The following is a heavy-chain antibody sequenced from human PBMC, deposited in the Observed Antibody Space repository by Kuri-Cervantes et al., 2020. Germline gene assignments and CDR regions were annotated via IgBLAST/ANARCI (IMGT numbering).Heavy chain of an antibody. J-gene: IGHJ4*02. CDR3: AHRRPNGRCSSTSCYEDYFDY. CDR1: GFSLSTRGVG. V-gene: IGHV2-5*02. CDR2: IYWDDDK. Sequence: SGPTLVKPTQTLTLTCTFSGFSLSTRGVGVGWIRQPPGKALEWLTLIYWDDDKRYSPSLKSRLTITKDTSKNQVVLTMTNMDPVDTATYYCAHRRPNGRCSSTSCYEDYFDYWGQGTLVTVSS. D-gene: IGHD2-2*01.